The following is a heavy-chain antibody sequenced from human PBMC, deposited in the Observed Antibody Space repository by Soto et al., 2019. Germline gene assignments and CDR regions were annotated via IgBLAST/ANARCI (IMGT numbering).Heavy chain of an antibody. V-gene: IGHV1-18*01. CDR2: ISGDKGNT. D-gene: IGHD2-2*02. CDR3: ARGRYCSTTSCYRMDV. CDR1: GYTFSGHG. J-gene: IGHJ6*02. Sequence: QVQVVQSGAEVKKPGASVRVSCKTSGYTFSGHGISWVRQAPGQGLEWMGWISGDKGNTNYAQKCQGRVTMTTDTSTKTAYMEVRSLRFDDTAVYYCARGRYCSTTSCYRMDVWGQGTTVTVSS.